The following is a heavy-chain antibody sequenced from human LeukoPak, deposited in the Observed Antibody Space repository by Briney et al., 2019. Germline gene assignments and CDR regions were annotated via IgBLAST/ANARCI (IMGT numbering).Heavy chain of an antibody. Sequence: TLSLTCAVSGGSISSGGYSWSWIRQPPGKGLEWIGYIYHSGSTYYNPSLKSRVTISVDRSKNQFSLKLSSVTAADTAVYYCARDKGTGNTYNGGTGYWGQGTLVTVSS. J-gene: IGHJ4*02. CDR1: GGSISSGGYS. D-gene: IGHD3-10*01. V-gene: IGHV4-30-2*01. CDR2: IYHSGST. CDR3: ARDKGTGNTYNGGTGY.